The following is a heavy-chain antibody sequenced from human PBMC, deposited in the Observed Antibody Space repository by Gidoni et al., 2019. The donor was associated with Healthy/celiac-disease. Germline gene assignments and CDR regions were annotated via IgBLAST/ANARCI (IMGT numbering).Heavy chain of an antibody. CDR2: IIPIFGTA. J-gene: IGHJ4*02. D-gene: IGHD3-3*01. Sequence: VQLVQSGSAVKKPGSSVKVSCTASGGTFSRYAISWVRQAPGQGLEWRGGIIPIFGTANYEQKFQGRVTITADESTSTADMELSSLRSEDTAVYYCASSLVFPDFWSGYTLDYWGQGTLVTVSS. CDR1: GGTFSRYA. V-gene: IGHV1-69*01. CDR3: ASSLVFPDFWSGYTLDY.